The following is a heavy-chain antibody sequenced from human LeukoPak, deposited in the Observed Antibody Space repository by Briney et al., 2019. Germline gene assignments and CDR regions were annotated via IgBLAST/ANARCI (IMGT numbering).Heavy chain of an antibody. J-gene: IGHJ5*02. CDR3: ATDFGGGWFDP. CDR2: IIPIFGTA. D-gene: IGHD2-15*01. Sequence: GASVKVSCKASGGTFSSYAISWVRQAPGQGLEWMGGIIPIFGTANYAQKFQGRVTITADESTGTAYMELSSLRSEDTAVYYCATDFGGGWFDPWGQGTLVTVSS. V-gene: IGHV1-69*13. CDR1: GGTFSSYA.